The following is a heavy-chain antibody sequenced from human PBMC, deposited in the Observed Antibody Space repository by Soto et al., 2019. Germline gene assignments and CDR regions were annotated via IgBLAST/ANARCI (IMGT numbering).Heavy chain of an antibody. D-gene: IGHD3-9*01. V-gene: IGHV1-24*01. CDR1: GYTLTELS. CDR2: FDPEDGET. CDR3: ATGPFAEAAGHFDWLLFPVLRFDY. J-gene: IGHJ4*02. Sequence: QVQLVQSGAEVKKPGASVKVSCKVSGYTLTELSMHWVRQAPGKGLEWMGGFDPEDGETIYAQKFQGRVTMTEDTSTDTAYMELSSLRSEDTAVYYCATGPFAEAAGHFDWLLFPVLRFDYWGQGTLVTVSS.